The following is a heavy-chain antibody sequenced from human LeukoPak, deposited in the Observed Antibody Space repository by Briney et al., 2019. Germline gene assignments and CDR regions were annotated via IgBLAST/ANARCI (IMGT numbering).Heavy chain of an antibody. V-gene: IGHV1-18*01. CDR2: ISAYNDDT. D-gene: IGHD3-10*01. Sequence: ASEKVSCKASGYTFASYGITWVRQAPGQGLEWMGWISAYNDDTRYAQHLQGRVTLTTDTSTGTAYMELRSLTSDDTALYYCARDTALIITPGGPDYWGQGTLVTVSS. CDR3: ARDTALIITPGGPDY. CDR1: GYTFASYG. J-gene: IGHJ4*02.